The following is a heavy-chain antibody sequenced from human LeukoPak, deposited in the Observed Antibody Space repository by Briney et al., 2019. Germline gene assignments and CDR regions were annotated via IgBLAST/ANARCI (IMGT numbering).Heavy chain of an antibody. D-gene: IGHD3-22*01. CDR3: ARDGWDYNDSSAYPLHH. J-gene: IGHJ1*01. Sequence: GGSLRLSCAASVFTFGRYNMNGVRQAPGKGLEWVSSISTSSSYIYYADSVKGRFTISRDNAKKSPYLQMNSLRAGDTAVYYCARDGWDYNDSSAYPLHHWGQGTLVTVSS. V-gene: IGHV3-21*01. CDR1: VFTFGRYN. CDR2: ISTSSSYI.